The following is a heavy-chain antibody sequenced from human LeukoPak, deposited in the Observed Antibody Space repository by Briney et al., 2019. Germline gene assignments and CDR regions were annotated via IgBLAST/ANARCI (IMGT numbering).Heavy chain of an antibody. CDR2: ISAYNGNT. V-gene: IGHV1-18*01. CDR1: GYTFTSYG. D-gene: IGHD3-10*01. Sequence: ASVKVSCKAPGYTFTSYGISWVRQAPGQGLEWMGWISAYNGNTNYAQKLQGRVTMTTDTSTSTAYMELRSLRSDDTAVYYCARANIYYYGSGSYSGSNWFDPWGQGTLVTVSS. J-gene: IGHJ5*02. CDR3: ARANIYYYGSGSYSGSNWFDP.